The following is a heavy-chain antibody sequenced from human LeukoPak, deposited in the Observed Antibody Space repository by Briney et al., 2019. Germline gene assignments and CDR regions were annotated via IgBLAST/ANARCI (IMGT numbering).Heavy chain of an antibody. CDR2: ISAHNGNT. CDR3: ARVGGLGYCSGGSCYGHAFDI. CDR1: GYTFTSYG. D-gene: IGHD2-15*01. J-gene: IGHJ3*02. V-gene: IGHV1-18*01. Sequence: ASVKVSCKASGYTFTSYGISWVRQAPGQGLEWMGWISAHNGNTNYAQKLQGRVTMTTDTSTSTAYMELRSLRSDDTAVYYCARVGGLGYCSGGSCYGHAFDIWGQGTMVTVSS.